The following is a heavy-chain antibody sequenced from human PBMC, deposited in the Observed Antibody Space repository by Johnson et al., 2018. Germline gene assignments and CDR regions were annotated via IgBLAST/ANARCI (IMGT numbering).Heavy chain of an antibody. CDR3: AREFVPDEHYYHGMDV. CDR1: GFTFSNYW. CDR2: ITKDGNRK. Sequence: VQLVQSGGGLVQPGGSLRLSCAASGFTFSNYWMSWVRQAPGKGLEWVAKITKDGNRKYHADSGKGRFTISRDNAKISLYLQMSSLRAEDTALYFCAREFVPDEHYYHGMDVWGQGTTVTVSS. J-gene: IGHJ6*02. D-gene: IGHD3-10*02. V-gene: IGHV3-7*01.